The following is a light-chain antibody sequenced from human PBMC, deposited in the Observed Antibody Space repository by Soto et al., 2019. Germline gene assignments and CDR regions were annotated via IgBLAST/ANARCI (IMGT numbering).Light chain of an antibody. V-gene: IGLV2-14*01. J-gene: IGLJ3*02. Sequence: QSALTQPASVSGSPGQSITISCTGTSSDVGGYNYVSWYQQHPGKAPKLMIYEVTNRPSGVSNRFSDSKSGNTASLTISGLQAEVEDDYYCSSTTSSSTRVFGGGTKLTVL. CDR3: SSTTSSSTRV. CDR1: SSDVGGYNY. CDR2: EVT.